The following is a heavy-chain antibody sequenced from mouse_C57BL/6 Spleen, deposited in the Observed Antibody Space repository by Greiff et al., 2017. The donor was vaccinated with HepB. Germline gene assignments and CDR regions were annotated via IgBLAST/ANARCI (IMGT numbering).Heavy chain of an antibody. J-gene: IGHJ1*03. CDR1: GYAFSSSW. V-gene: IGHV1-82*01. CDR2: IYPGDGDT. Sequence: QVHVKQSGPELVKPGASVKISCKASGYAFSSSWMNWVKQRPGKGLEWIGRIYPGDGDTNYNGKFKGKATLTADKSSSTAYMQLSSLTSEDSAVYFCAPGRYFDVWGTGTTVTVSS. CDR3: APGRYFDV. D-gene: IGHD4-1*01.